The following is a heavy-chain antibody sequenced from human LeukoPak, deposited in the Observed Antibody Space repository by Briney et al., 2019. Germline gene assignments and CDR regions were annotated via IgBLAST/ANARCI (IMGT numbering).Heavy chain of an antibody. CDR1: GFTFSSYE. J-gene: IGHJ4*02. CDR3: ARHSASGSYYSLKFDN. V-gene: IGHV3-48*03. CDR2: ISSSGSTI. D-gene: IGHD3-10*01. Sequence: HPGGSLRLSCAASGFTFSSYEMNWVRQAPGKGLEWVSYISSSGSTIYYADSVKGRFTISRDNAKNSLYLQMNSLRAEDTAVYYCARHSASGSYYSLKFDNWGQGTLVTVSS.